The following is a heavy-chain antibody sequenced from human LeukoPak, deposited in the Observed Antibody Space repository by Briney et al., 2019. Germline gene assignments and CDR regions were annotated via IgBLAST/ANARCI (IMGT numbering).Heavy chain of an antibody. V-gene: IGHV5-51*01. CDR1: GFSFTNYW. J-gene: IGHJ4*02. CDR2: MNPANSDS. D-gene: IGHD6-13*01. CDR3: ARRTAATGREFDY. Sequence: GESLKISCKGSGFSFTNYWIAWVRQMPGEGLEWMGIMNPANSDSRYSPSFQGQVTFSADKSISTAYLQWSSLKASDSAMYYCARRTAATGREFDYWGQGTLVTVSS.